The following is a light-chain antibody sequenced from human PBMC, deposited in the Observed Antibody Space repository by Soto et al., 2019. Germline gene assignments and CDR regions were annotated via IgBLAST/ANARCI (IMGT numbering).Light chain of an antibody. V-gene: IGKV3-15*01. CDR1: QSVSSN. J-gene: IGKJ5*01. CDR3: QQYNNWPPIT. CDR2: GAS. Sequence: EIVMKQSPATLSVSPRERATLSCRASQSVSSNLAWYQQKPGQAPMLLIYGASTRATGIPARFSGSGSGTEFTLTISSLQSEDFAVYYCQQYNNWPPITFGQGTRLEIK.